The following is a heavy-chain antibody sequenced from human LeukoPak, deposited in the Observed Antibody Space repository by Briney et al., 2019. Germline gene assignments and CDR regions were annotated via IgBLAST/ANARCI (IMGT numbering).Heavy chain of an antibody. Sequence: VKVSCKASGYIFSSYGINWVRQAPGQGLEWMGWISAYNGNTDHAQKFQGRVTMTTDTFTNTAYMELRSLRSDDTAEYFCARVENSNKFYFYVMDVWGQGTTVTVSS. CDR3: ARVENSNKFYFYVMDV. V-gene: IGHV1-18*01. D-gene: IGHD6-6*01. CDR1: GYIFSSYG. CDR2: ISAYNGNT. J-gene: IGHJ6*02.